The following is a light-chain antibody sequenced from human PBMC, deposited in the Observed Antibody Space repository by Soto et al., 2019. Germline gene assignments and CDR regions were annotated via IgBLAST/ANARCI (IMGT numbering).Light chain of an antibody. V-gene: IGKV3-20*01. Sequence: EIVLTQSPGTLSLSPGEGATLSCSASQSVSSSYLAWYQQKPGQAPRLLIYGTSSRATDIPDRFSGSGSGTDFTLTISRLEPEDFAVYYCQQYGSPPWTFGQGTKVEIK. CDR2: GTS. J-gene: IGKJ1*01. CDR3: QQYGSPPWT. CDR1: QSVSSSY.